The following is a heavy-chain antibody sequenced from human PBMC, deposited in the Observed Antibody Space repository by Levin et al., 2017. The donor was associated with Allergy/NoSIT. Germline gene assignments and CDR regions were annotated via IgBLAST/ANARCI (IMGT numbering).Heavy chain of an antibody. CDR2: IYYSGST. CDR1: GGSVSSGSYY. Sequence: SETLSLTCTVSGGSVSSGSYYWSWIRQPPGKGLEWIGYIYYSGSTNYNPSLKSRVTISVDTSKNQFSLKLSSVTAADTAVYYCARDRSSWAQDAFDSWGQGTMVTVSS. CDR3: ARDRSSWAQDAFDS. D-gene: IGHD6-13*01. J-gene: IGHJ3*02. V-gene: IGHV4-61*01.